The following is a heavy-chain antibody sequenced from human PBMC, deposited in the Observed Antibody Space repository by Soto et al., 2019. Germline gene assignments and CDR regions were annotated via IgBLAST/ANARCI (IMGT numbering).Heavy chain of an antibody. V-gene: IGHV4-39*01. CDR2: TYYNGNA. CDR1: GASIDRSNYY. J-gene: IGHJ4*02. CDR3: ARHFVAVVIKGWGY. Sequence: SETLSLTCTVSGASIDRSNYYWDWIRQPPGKGLEWIGTTYYNGNAYYNPSLKSRVTMSVDTSKNQFSLKLISVTAADTAVYYCARHFVAVVIKGWGYWGQGALVTVSS. D-gene: IGHD3-22*01.